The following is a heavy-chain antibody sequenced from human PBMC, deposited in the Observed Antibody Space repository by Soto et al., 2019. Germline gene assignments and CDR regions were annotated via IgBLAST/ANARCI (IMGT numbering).Heavy chain of an antibody. J-gene: IGHJ6*03. CDR3: AKNGCSYPACYPYYYYVDV. CDR2: LTVTGDSA. Sequence: EVQLLESGGGLVQPGGSLRLSCAASGFRLSEAAVSCVRQAPGKGLEWGSSLTVTGDSAFYSDSVQGRLTISQDVSKSTLDLQMNSLRPAETAVYYCAKNGCSYPACYPYYYYVDVWGRGTPVTVSS. V-gene: IGHV3-23*01. CDR1: GFRLSEAA. D-gene: IGHD2-15*01.